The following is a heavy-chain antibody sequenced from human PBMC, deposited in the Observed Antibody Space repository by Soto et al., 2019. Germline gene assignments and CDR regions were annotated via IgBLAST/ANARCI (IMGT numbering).Heavy chain of an antibody. CDR1: GFSLSTSGVG. D-gene: IGHD3-9*01. CDR2: IYWDDSK. V-gene: IGHV2-5*02. Sequence: QITLKESGPTLVRPTQTLTLTCAFSGFSLSTSGVGVGWIRQPPGKALEWLAVIYWDDSKHYSPSLRSRLTITKATSKNQLVLTMTNMDPMDTGTYYCAHKGPEDWPLDYWGQGTLVTVSS. J-gene: IGHJ4*02. CDR3: AHKGPEDWPLDY.